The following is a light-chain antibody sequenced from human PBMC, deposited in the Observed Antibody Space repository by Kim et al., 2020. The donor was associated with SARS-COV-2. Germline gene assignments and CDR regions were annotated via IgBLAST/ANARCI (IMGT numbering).Light chain of an antibody. CDR1: QDIANS. CDR3: QKYNSAPWT. Sequence: ASIRYRVTITCRASQDIANSLAWYQQKPGKVPQVLIYAASTVQSGVPSRFSGSGSGTEFTLTIASLQTEDVATYYCQKYNSAPWTFGPGTKVDIK. J-gene: IGKJ1*01. V-gene: IGKV1-27*01. CDR2: AAS.